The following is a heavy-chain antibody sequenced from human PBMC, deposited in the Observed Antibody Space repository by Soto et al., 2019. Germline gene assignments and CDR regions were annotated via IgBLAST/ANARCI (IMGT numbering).Heavy chain of an antibody. V-gene: IGHV1-18*01. CDR2: ISAYNGNT. Sequence: GASVKVSCKASGYTFTSYGISWVRQAPGQGLEWMGWISAYNGNTNYAQKLQGRVTMTTDTSTSTAYMELRSLRSDDTAVYYCARERGRYDILTGYYIVAEYFQHWGQGTLVTVYS. CDR3: ARERGRYDILTGYYIVAEYFQH. CDR1: GYTFTSYG. J-gene: IGHJ1*01. D-gene: IGHD3-9*01.